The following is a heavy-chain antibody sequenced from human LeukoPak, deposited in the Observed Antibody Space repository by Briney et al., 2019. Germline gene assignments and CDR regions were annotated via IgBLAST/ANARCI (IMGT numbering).Heavy chain of an antibody. CDR1: GFTFSSYA. V-gene: IGHV3-64D*09. CDR3: VKDVQAYSSGWYAGPDY. J-gene: IGHJ4*02. CDR2: ISSNGGST. Sequence: GGSLRLSCSASGFTFSSYAMHWVRQAPGKGLEYVSAISSNGGSTYYADSVKGRFTISRDSSKNTLYLQMSSLRAEDTAVYYCVKDVQAYSSGWYAGPDYWGQGTLVTVSS. D-gene: IGHD6-19*01.